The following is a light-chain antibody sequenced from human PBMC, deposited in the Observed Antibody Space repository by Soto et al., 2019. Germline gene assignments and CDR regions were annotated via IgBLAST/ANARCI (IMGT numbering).Light chain of an antibody. J-gene: IGLJ2*01. CDR3: ATWDRSLSVGV. V-gene: IGLV1-51*01. Sequence: QSVLTQRPSVSAAPGQKVTISRSGSSSNIGNNYVFWYQQLPGTAPKLLIYDNDKRPSGIPDRFSGSKSGTSATLGITGLQTGDEADYYCATWDRSLSVGVFGGGTKLTVL. CDR1: SSNIGNNY. CDR2: DND.